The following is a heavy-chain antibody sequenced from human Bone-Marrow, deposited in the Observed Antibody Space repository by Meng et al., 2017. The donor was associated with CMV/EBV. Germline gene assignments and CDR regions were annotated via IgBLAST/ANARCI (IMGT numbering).Heavy chain of an antibody. J-gene: IGHJ4*02. Sequence: GESLKISCAASGFTFSSYAMSWVRQAPGKGLEWVSAISGSGGSTYYADSVKGRFTISRDNSKNKLYLQMNSLRAEDTAVYYCAKGRRSYCSSTSCSGVDYWGQGTLVTVSS. CDR3: AKGRRSYCSSTSCSGVDY. D-gene: IGHD2-2*01. CDR1: GFTFSSYA. CDR2: ISGSGGST. V-gene: IGHV3-23*01.